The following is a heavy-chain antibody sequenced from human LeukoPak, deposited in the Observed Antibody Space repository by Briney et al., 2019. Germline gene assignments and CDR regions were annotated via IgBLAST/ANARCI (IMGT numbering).Heavy chain of an antibody. V-gene: IGHV3-20*04. Sequence: PGGSLRLSCAASGFTFDDYGMSWVRQAPGKGLEWVSGMNWNGGSTGYADSVKGRFTISRDNAKNSLYLQMNSLRAEDTAIYYCAKKYSSGQGRPYDYWGQGTLVTVSS. J-gene: IGHJ4*02. CDR1: GFTFDDYG. D-gene: IGHD6-19*01. CDR2: MNWNGGST. CDR3: AKKYSSGQGRPYDY.